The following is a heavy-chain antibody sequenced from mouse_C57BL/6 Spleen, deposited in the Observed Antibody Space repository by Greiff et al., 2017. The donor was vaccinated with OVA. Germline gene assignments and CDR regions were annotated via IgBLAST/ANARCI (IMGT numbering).Heavy chain of an antibody. V-gene: IGHV1-15*01. CDR1: GYTFTDYE. CDR2: IDPETGGT. J-gene: IGHJ4*01. Sequence: VQLVESGAELVRPGASVTLSCKASGYTFTDYEMHWVKQTPVHGLEWIGAIDPETGGTAYNQKFKGKAILTADKSSSTAYMELRSLTSEDSAVYYCTRGDYSNSYYYAMDYWGQGTSVTVSS. CDR3: TRGDYSNSYYYAMDY. D-gene: IGHD2-5*01.